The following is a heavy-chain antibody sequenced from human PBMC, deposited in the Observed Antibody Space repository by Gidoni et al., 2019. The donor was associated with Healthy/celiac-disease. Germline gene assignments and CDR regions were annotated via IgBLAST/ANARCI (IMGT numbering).Heavy chain of an antibody. D-gene: IGHD6-13*01. V-gene: IGHV1-3*01. CDR1: GYTFTSYA. J-gene: IGHJ4*02. CDR3: AREGTIAAAADY. Sequence: QVQLVQSGAEVKKPGASVKVSCKASGYTFTSYAMHWVRQAPGQRLEWMGWINAGNVNTKYSQKFQGRVTITRDTSASTAYMELSSLRSEDTAVYYCAREGTIAAAADYWGQGTLVTVSS. CDR2: INAGNVNT.